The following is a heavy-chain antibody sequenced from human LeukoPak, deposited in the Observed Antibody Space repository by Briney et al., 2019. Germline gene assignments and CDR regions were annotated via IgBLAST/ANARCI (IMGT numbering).Heavy chain of an antibody. CDR1: GYTFPSYD. V-gene: IGHV1-8*01. CDR2: MNPNSGNT. J-gene: IGHJ6*02. CDR3: ARDPVLRFMEWLSPKPYGMDV. Sequence: ASVKVSCKGSGYTFPSYDINCVRQATGQGLEWVGGMNPNSGNTGYAQKFQGRVTMTRNTSTSTAYMELSSLRSEDTGVYYCARDPVLRFMEWLSPKPYGMDVWGQGTTVTVSS. D-gene: IGHD3-3*01.